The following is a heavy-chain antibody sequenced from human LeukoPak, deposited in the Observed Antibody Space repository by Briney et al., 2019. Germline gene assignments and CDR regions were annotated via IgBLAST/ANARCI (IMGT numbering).Heavy chain of an antibody. V-gene: IGHV3-64D*06. J-gene: IGHJ3*02. D-gene: IGHD1-1*01. CDR3: VQGQAGTTGNAFDI. Sequence: PGGSLRLSCSVSGLSFSRYPIHWVRQAPGKGLEYVSAISSNGGSTYYADSVKGRFTISRDKSKNTLYLQMSSLRGEVTAVYYCVQGQAGTTGNAFDIWGQGTMVTVSS. CDR1: GLSFSRYP. CDR2: ISSNGGST.